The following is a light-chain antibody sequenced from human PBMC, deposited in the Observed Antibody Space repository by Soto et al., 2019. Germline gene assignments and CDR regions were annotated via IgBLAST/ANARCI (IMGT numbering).Light chain of an antibody. J-gene: IGLJ1*01. CDR3: SSYTSSSLYV. CDR2: DVS. Sequence: QSALSQPASVSGSPGQSITISCTGTSSDVGGYNYVSWYQQHPGKAPKLMIYDVSNRPSGVSNRFSGSQSGNTASLTISRLQAEDVADYYCSSYTSSSLYVFGTGTK. V-gene: IGLV2-14*01. CDR1: SSDVGGYNY.